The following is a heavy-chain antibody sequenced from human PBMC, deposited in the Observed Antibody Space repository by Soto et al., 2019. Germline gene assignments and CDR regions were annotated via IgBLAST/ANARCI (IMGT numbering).Heavy chain of an antibody. CDR2: MNPNSGNT. Sequence: ASVKVSCKASGYTFTSYDINWVRQATGQGLEWMGWMNPNSGNTGYAQKFQGRVTMTRNTSISTAYMELSSLRSEDTAVYYCARGGRRGRIFSGRDGMDVWGQGTTVTSP. CDR3: ARGGRRGRIFSGRDGMDV. V-gene: IGHV1-8*01. CDR1: GYTFTSYD. J-gene: IGHJ6*02. D-gene: IGHD2-15*01.